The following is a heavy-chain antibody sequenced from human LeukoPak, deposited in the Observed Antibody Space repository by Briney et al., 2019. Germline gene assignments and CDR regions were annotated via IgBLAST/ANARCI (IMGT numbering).Heavy chain of an antibody. CDR2: ISGSGGST. CDR1: GFTFSSYA. D-gene: IGHD3-10*01. CDR3: AKVSEAPRLLWFGELSYFDY. J-gene: IGHJ4*02. Sequence: PGGSLRLSCAASGFTFSSYAMSWVRQAPGKGLEWVSAISGSGGSTYYADSVKGRFTISRDNSKNTLYLQMNSLRAEDTAVYYCAKVSEAPRLLWFGELSYFDYWGQGTLVTVSS. V-gene: IGHV3-23*01.